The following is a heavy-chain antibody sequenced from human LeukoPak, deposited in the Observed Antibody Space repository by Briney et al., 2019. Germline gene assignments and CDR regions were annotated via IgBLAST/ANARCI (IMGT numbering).Heavy chain of an antibody. CDR3: AYAPKKYSHGYY. J-gene: IGHJ4*02. CDR2: IGSDSGTI. Sequence: PGGSLRLSCAASGFTFSGYSMNWVRQAPGKGLEWVSYIGSDSGTIRYADSVKGRFTISRDNAKNSLYLQMNSLRAEDTAVYYCAYAPKKYSHGYYWGQGTLVTVSS. V-gene: IGHV3-48*04. CDR1: GFTFSGYS. D-gene: IGHD5-18*01.